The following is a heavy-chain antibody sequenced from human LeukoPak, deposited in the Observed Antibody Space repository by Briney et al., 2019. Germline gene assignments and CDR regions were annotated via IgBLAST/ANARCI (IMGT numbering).Heavy chain of an antibody. V-gene: IGHV3-21*01. CDR1: GFTFSSYS. D-gene: IGHD3-9*01. J-gene: IGHJ4*02. CDR2: ISSSSSYI. CDR3: ARQYYDILTCYYKPGDYFDY. Sequence: GGSLRLSCAASGFTFSSYSMNWVRQAPGKGLEWVSSISSSSSYIYYADSVKGRFTISRDNAKNSLYLQMNSLRAEDTAVYYCARQYYDILTCYYKPGDYFDYWGQGTLVTVSS.